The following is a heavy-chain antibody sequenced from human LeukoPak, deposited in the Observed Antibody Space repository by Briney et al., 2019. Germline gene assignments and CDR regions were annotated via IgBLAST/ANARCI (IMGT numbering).Heavy chain of an antibody. Sequence: GRSLRLSCAASGFTFDDYAMHWVRQVPGKGLEWVSGISRNSGDIDYADSVKGRFTISRDNSKNTLYLQMNSLRAEDTAVYYCAKAETTVTTVSFDYWGQGTLVTVSS. CDR3: AKAETTVTTVSFDY. J-gene: IGHJ4*02. D-gene: IGHD4-17*01. V-gene: IGHV3-9*01. CDR2: ISRNSGDI. CDR1: GFTFDDYA.